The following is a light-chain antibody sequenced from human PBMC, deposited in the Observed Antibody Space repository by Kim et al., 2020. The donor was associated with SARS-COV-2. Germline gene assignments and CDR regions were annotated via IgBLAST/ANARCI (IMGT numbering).Light chain of an antibody. CDR2: GAS. J-gene: IGKJ2*01. CDR1: QSVSSN. CDR3: QQYNNWPPLYT. Sequence: SPGERATHSCRASQSVSSNVAWYQQKPGQAPRLLIYGASTRATGIPARFSGSGSGTEFTLTISSLQSEDFAVYYCQQYNNWPPLYTFGQGTKLEI. V-gene: IGKV3-15*01.